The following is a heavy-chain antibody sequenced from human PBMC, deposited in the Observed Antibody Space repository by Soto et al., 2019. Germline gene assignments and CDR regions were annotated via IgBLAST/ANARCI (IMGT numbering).Heavy chain of an antibody. CDR2: IYYSGST. CDR1: GCSISSYY. Sequence: PSETLSLTCTVSGCSISSYYWSWIRQPPGKGLEWIGYIYYSGSTNYNPSLKSRVTISVDTSKNQFSLKLSSVTAADTAVYYCARGRTVTTKXDYWGQGTLVTVSS. CDR3: ARGRTVTTKXDY. J-gene: IGHJ4*02. D-gene: IGHD4-17*01. V-gene: IGHV4-59*01.